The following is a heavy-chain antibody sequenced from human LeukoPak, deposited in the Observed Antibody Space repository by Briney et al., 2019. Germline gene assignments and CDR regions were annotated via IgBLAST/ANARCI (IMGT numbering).Heavy chain of an antibody. D-gene: IGHD3-22*01. V-gene: IGHV4-59*01. CDR1: GDSISDYY. Sequence: PSETLSLTCTVSGDSISDYYWSWIRQPPGKGLEWIAYADYSGNTNYDPSLKNRVTIALDTSKNQFSLKVISVTAADTAVYYCARMAYYHDSSNYLYYFDYCGQGTLVTVSS. CDR3: ARMAYYHDSSNYLYYFDY. CDR2: ADYSGNT. J-gene: IGHJ4*02.